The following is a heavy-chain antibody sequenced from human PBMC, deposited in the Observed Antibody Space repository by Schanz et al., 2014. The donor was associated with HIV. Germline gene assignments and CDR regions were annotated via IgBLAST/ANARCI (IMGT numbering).Heavy chain of an antibody. V-gene: IGHV1-2*02. CDR1: GYSFTSNF. CDR2: INPNSGGT. D-gene: IGHD3-10*01. Sequence: QAQLVQSGAEVKKPGASVKVSCKASGYSFTSNFIHWVRQAPGQGLEWMGWINPNSGGTNFAQKFQGRVTLTRDTSITTAYMELRSLRADDTAVYFCASSRLLWFGELFDNWGQGTLVTVSS. J-gene: IGHJ4*02. CDR3: ASSRLLWFGELFDN.